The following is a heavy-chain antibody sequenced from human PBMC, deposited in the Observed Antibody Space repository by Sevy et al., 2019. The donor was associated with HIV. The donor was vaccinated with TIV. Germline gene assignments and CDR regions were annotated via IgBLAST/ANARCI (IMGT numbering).Heavy chain of an antibody. Sequence: RGSLRLSCAASGFSFSGYSFNWVRQAPGKGLEWVSSIDTSSAYIYYADSVKGRFTISRDNAKNSLYLQMSSLRAEDTAVYFCARVNCTNGVRFQGYYYYGLDVWGQGTTVTVSS. J-gene: IGHJ6*02. V-gene: IGHV3-21*01. CDR3: ARVNCTNGVRFQGYYYYGLDV. D-gene: IGHD2-8*01. CDR2: IDTSSAYI. CDR1: GFSFSGYS.